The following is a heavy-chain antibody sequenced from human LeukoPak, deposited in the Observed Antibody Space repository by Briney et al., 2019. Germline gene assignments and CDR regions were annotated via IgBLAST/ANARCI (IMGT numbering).Heavy chain of an antibody. Sequence: TGGSLRLSCAASGFTFTDYWMTWVRQVPGKGLEWVANIHKAGTESYYVDSVKGRFAISRDNAKNSLYLQPSSLRVDDTAVYYCARVGTWELQRVFDYWGQGTLVTVSS. CDR1: GFTFTDYW. V-gene: IGHV3-7*01. J-gene: IGHJ4*02. CDR3: ARVGTWELQRVFDY. CDR2: IHKAGTES. D-gene: IGHD1-26*01.